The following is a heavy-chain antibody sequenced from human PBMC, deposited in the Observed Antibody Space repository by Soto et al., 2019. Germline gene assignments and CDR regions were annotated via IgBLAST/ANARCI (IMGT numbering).Heavy chain of an antibody. D-gene: IGHD6-13*01. CDR3: ARGYSSSWYDY. CDR1: GGSFSGYY. V-gene: IGHV4-34*01. J-gene: IGHJ4*02. CDR2: INHSGST. Sequence: SETLSLTCAVYGGSFSGYYWSWIRQPPGKGLEWIGEINHSGSTNYNPSLKSRVTISVDTSKNQFSLKLSSVTAADTAVYYCARGYSSSWYDYWGQGTLVTVSS.